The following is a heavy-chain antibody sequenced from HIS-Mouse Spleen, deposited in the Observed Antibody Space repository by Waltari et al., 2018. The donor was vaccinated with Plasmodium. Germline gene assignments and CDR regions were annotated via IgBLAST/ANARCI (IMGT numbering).Heavy chain of an antibody. D-gene: IGHD5-18*01. CDR2: IYYSGST. CDR3: ARLRYSYGYFDY. V-gene: IGHV4-59*08. CDR1: GGSISSYY. Sequence: QVQLQESGTGLVKPSEPLSLTCTVSGGSISSYYWSWIRQPPGKGLEWIGYIYYSGSTNYNPSLKSRVTISVDTSKNQFSLKLSSVTAADTAVYYCARLRYSYGYFDYWGQGTLVTVSS. J-gene: IGHJ4*02.